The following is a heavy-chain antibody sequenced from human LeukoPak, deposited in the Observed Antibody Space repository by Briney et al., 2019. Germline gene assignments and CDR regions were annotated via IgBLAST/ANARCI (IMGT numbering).Heavy chain of an antibody. CDR1: GYTFTSYD. D-gene: IGHD1-26*01. CDR2: MNPNSGNT. CDR3: AVGATAGYYYYYMDV. Sequence: GASVKVSCKASGYTFTSYDINWVRQATGQGLEWMGWMNPNSGNTGYAQKFQGRVTMTRNTSISTAYMELSSLRSEDTAVYYCAVGATAGYYYYYMDVWGKGTTVTVSS. J-gene: IGHJ6*03. V-gene: IGHV1-8*01.